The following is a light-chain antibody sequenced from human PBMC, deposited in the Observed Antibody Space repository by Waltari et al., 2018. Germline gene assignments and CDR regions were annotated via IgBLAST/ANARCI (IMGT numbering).Light chain of an antibody. J-gene: IGKJ5*01. Sequence: EIVMTQSPATLSVSPGETATLSCRASQSVSSNVAWYQKKPGQAPRLLIYDTSTRATSIPAKFRGSGSGTEFTLTISSLQSDDFAVYYCQQYNRWPPITFGHGTRLEIK. V-gene: IGKV3-15*01. CDR1: QSVSSN. CDR3: QQYNRWPPIT. CDR2: DTS.